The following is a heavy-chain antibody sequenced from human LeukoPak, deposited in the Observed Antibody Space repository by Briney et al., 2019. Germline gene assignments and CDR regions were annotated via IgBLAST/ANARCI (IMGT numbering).Heavy chain of an antibody. CDR3: TRGQLYCGADCYSD. D-gene: IGHD2-21*02. CDR2: MYTGGGR. J-gene: IGHJ4*02. CDR1: GFSVSNYY. Sequence: GGSLRLSCAASGFSVSNYYMSWVRQPPGKGLGWVSVMYTGGGRYYGDSVKGRFTISRDNSKNTVFLQMNSLRVEDTALYYCTRGQLYCGADCYSDWGQGTLVTVSS. V-gene: IGHV3-66*01.